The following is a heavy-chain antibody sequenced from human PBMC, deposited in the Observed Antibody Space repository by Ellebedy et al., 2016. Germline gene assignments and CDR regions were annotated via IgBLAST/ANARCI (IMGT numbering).Heavy chain of an antibody. V-gene: IGHV3-21*01. Sequence: GGSLRLXXAASEFTVSNNYMNWVRQAPGKGLEWVSSISTSSTYIYYADSVKGRFTISRDNAKNSLYLQMNSLRAEDTAVYYCASQGQDYDFLTGPNTPYYWGQGTLVTVSS. D-gene: IGHD3-9*01. J-gene: IGHJ4*02. CDR2: ISTSSTYI. CDR3: ASQGQDYDFLTGPNTPYY. CDR1: EFTVSNNY.